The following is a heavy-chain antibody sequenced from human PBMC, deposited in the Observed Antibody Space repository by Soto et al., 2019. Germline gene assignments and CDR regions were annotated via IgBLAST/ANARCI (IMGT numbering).Heavy chain of an antibody. Sequence: QVQLVQSGAEVKKPGASVIVSCKASGYTFTRSNLHWVRQAPGQGLEWMGIINPSSGTTAYAQKFQGRVTLTGDTSTSTVYMELSSLRSEDTAMFYCAKEGLYGDFDYWGQGTLVTVSS. J-gene: IGHJ4*02. CDR1: GYTFTRSN. CDR2: INPSSGTT. D-gene: IGHD3-16*01. CDR3: AKEGLYGDFDY. V-gene: IGHV1-46*01.